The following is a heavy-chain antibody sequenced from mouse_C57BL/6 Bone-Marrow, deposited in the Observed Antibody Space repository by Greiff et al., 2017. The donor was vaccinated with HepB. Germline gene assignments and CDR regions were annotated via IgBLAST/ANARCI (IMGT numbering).Heavy chain of an antibody. CDR3: ARWAYYSNLYY. Sequence: QVHVKQPGAELVKPGASVKMSCKASGYTFTSYWITWVKQRPGQGLEWIGDIYPGSGSTNYNEKFKSKATLTVDTSSSTAYMQLSSLPSEDSAVYYCARWAYYSNLYYWGQGTTLTVSS. CDR1: GYTFTSYW. J-gene: IGHJ2*01. D-gene: IGHD2-5*01. CDR2: IYPGSGST. V-gene: IGHV1-55*01.